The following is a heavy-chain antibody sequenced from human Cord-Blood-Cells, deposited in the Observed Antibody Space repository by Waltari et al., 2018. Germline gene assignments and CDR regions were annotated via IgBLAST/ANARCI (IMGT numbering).Heavy chain of an antibody. V-gene: IGHV3-66*01. CDR1: GFTGSSNY. CDR2: IYSGGST. Sequence: EVSLVESGGALVQPGGSLRLSCAVSGFTGSSNYMNLVRPATGKGLEWVSVIYSGGSTYYADSVKGRFTISRDNSKNTLYLQMNSLRAEDTAVYYCARSRGGSSSGSWHYFDYWGQGTLVTVSS. J-gene: IGHJ4*02. CDR3: ARSRGGSSSGSWHYFDY. D-gene: IGHD3-10*01.